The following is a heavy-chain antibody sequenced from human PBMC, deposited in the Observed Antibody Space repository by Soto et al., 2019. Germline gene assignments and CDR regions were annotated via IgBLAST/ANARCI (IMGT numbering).Heavy chain of an antibody. CDR1: GFTFSSYA. D-gene: IGHD2-2*01. Sequence: PVGSLRLSCAASGFTFSSYAMSWVRQAPGKGLEWVSAISGSGGSTYYADSVKGRFTISRDNSKNTLYLQMNSLRAEDTAVYYCAKVTVPAAMFGWFDPWGQGTLVTVSS. CDR3: AKVTVPAAMFGWFDP. CDR2: ISGSGGST. J-gene: IGHJ5*02. V-gene: IGHV3-23*01.